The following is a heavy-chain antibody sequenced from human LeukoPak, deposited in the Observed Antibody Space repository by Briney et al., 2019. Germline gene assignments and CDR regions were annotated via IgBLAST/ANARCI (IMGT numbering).Heavy chain of an antibody. Sequence: ASVKVSCKASGSTFTGYYMHWLRQAPGQGLEWMGWINPNSGGTNYAQKFQGRVTMTRDTSISTAYMELSRLRSDDTAVYYCARERGRWLQEFGYWGQGTLVTVSS. D-gene: IGHD5-24*01. CDR1: GSTFTGYY. J-gene: IGHJ4*02. CDR2: INPNSGGT. V-gene: IGHV1-2*02. CDR3: ARERGRWLQEFGY.